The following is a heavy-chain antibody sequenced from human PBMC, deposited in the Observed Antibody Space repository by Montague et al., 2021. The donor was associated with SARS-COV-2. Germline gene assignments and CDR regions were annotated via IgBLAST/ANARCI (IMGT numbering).Heavy chain of an antibody. CDR1: AGSISSHY. CDR3: ARAHNTCFIAGCVNYFDI. CDR2: VYYTGST. V-gene: IGHV4-59*11. J-gene: IGHJ4*02. Sequence: SETLSLTCTVSAGSISSHYWCWIRQPPGKALEWIGYVYYTGSTKYNPSLQSRVTMSVDTPKNRFSLSLRSLTAADTAVDYCARAHNTCFIAGCVNYFDIWGLGTQVTVSS. D-gene: IGHD2-15*01.